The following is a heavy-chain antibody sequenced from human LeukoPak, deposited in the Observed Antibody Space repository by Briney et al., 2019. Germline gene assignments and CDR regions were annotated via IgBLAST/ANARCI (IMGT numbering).Heavy chain of an antibody. V-gene: IGHV6-1*01. D-gene: IGHD7-27*01. CDR2: TYYRSKWYN. CDR1: GDSVSSNSAA. J-gene: IGHJ3*02. Sequence: SQTLSLTCAISGDSVSSNSAARNWIRQSPSRGLEWLGRTYYRSKWYNDYAVSVKSRITINPDTSKNQFSLQLNSVTPEDTAVYYCARDMTPPSPTNWVTGDAFDIWGQGTVVTVSS. CDR3: ARDMTPPSPTNWVTGDAFDI.